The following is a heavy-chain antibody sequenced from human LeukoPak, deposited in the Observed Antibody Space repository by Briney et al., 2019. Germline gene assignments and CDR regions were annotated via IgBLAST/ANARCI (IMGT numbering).Heavy chain of an antibody. CDR3: ARRTTFAFDV. V-gene: IGHV3-21*01. CDR2: ISTSSSYI. CDR1: GFTFSSYN. J-gene: IGHJ3*01. Sequence: PGGSLRLSCAASGFTFSSYNMNWVRQAPGKGLEWVSSISTSSSYIYYADSVKGRFTISRDNARNSLHLQMNSLRAEDTAVYYCARRTTFAFDVWGQGTMVTISS. D-gene: IGHD4-17*01.